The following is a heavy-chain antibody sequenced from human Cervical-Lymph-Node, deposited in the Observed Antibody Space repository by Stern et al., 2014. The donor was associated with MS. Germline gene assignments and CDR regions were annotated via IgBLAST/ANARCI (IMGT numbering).Heavy chain of an antibody. V-gene: IGHV4-59*01. J-gene: IGHJ4*02. CDR2: IYYSGST. CDR3: ARHIGYSSSWYGVGNFDY. D-gene: IGHD6-13*01. Sequence: QVQLQESGPGLVKPSETLSLTCTVSGGSISSYYWSWIRQPPGKGLEWIGYIYYSGSTNYNPSLKSRVTISVDTSKNQFSLKLSSVTAADTAVYYCARHIGYSSSWYGVGNFDYWGQGTLVTVSS. CDR1: GGSISSYY.